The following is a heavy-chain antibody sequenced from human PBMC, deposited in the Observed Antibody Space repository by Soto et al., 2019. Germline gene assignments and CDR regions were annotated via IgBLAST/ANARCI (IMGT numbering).Heavy chain of an antibody. D-gene: IGHD3-22*01. CDR3: ASQYYYDSSGSQTFDY. Sequence: SETLSLTCTVSGGSISSYYWNWIRQPPGKGLEWIGDIYYGGGTNYNPSLKSRVTLSVDTSKNQFSLKLSPVTAADTAVYYCASQYYYDSSGSQTFDYWGQGTQVTVSS. CDR2: IYYGGGT. J-gene: IGHJ4*02. V-gene: IGHV4-59*01. CDR1: GGSISSYY.